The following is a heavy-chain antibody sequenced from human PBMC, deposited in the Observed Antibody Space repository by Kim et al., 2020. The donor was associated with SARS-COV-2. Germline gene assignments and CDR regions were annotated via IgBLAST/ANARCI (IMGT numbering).Heavy chain of an antibody. Sequence: ASVKVSCKASGYTFTSYDINWVRQATGQGLEWMGWMNPNSGNTGYAQKFQGRVTMTRNTSISTAYMELSSLRSEDTAVYYCARVPYYYGSGSSSPGADYWGQGTLVTVSS. CDR1: GYTFTSYD. CDR3: ARVPYYYGSGSSSPGADY. J-gene: IGHJ4*02. V-gene: IGHV1-8*01. CDR2: MNPNSGNT. D-gene: IGHD3-10*01.